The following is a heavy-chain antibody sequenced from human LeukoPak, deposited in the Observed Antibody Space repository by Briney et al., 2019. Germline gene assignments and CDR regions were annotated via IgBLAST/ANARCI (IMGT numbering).Heavy chain of an antibody. V-gene: IGHV1-69*06. Sequence: PSVKVSCKASGGTFSSYVISWVRQAPGQGLQWMGGIIPMFGAVNYAQKFQGRVTITADKSTGTAYMELSSLRSEDTAVYYCVRDYDISGPQKNFFDYWGQGTLVTVSS. D-gene: IGHD3-22*01. CDR2: IIPMFGAV. J-gene: IGHJ4*02. CDR3: VRDYDISGPQKNFFDY. CDR1: GGTFSSYV.